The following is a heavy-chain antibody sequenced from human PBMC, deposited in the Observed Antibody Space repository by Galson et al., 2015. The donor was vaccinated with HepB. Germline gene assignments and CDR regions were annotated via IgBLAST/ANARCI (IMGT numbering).Heavy chain of an antibody. J-gene: IGHJ4*02. Sequence: ETLSLTCTVSGGSISSSSYYWGWIRQPPGKGPEWIGSIYYSGSTYYNPSLKSRVTISVDTSKNQFSLKLSSVTAADTAVYYCARHGYSSGWRQYYFDYWGQGTLVTVSS. D-gene: IGHD6-19*01. CDR3: ARHGYSSGWRQYYFDY. V-gene: IGHV4-39*01. CDR2: IYYSGST. CDR1: GGSISSSSYY.